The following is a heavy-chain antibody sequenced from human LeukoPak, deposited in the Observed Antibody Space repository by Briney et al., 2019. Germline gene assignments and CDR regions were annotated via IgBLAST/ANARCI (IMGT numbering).Heavy chain of an antibody. Sequence: PSETLSLTCTVSGGSISSYYWSWIRQPPGKGLEWIGHIYYSGSTNYNPSLKSRVTISVDTSKNQFSLKLSSVTAADTAVYYCAGGGQQLVSIDYWGQGTLVTVSS. CDR3: AGGGQQLVSIDY. D-gene: IGHD6-13*01. CDR2: IYYSGST. CDR1: GGSISSYY. J-gene: IGHJ4*02. V-gene: IGHV4-59*01.